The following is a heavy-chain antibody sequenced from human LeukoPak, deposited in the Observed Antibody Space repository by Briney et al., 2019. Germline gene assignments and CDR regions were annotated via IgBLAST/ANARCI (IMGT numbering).Heavy chain of an antibody. CDR3: VVTLSSSWAPAQFDY. D-gene: IGHD6-13*01. J-gene: IGHJ4*02. CDR1: GFTVSSNY. CDR2: ISGSGTST. V-gene: IGHV3-23*01. Sequence: GGSLRLSCAASGFTVSSNYMSWVRQAPGQGLEWVSAISGSGTSTYYADSVKGRFTISRDNSKNTLYLQMNSLRAEDTAVYYCVVTLSSSWAPAQFDYWGQGTLVTVSS.